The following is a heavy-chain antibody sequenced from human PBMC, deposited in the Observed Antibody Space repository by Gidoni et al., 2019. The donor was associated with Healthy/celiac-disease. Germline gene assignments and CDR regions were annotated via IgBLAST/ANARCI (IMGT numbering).Heavy chain of an antibody. CDR3: ARAGPYKAAAGPVDY. D-gene: IGHD6-13*01. CDR2: INHSGST. J-gene: IGHJ4*02. V-gene: IGHV4-34*01. Sequence: QVQLQQWGAGLLKPSETLSLTCAVYGGSFSGYYWSWIRQPPGKGLEWIGEINHSGSTNYNPSLKSRVTISVDTSKNQFSLKLSSVTAADTAVYYCARAGPYKAAAGPVDYWGQGTLVTVSS. CDR1: GGSFSGYY.